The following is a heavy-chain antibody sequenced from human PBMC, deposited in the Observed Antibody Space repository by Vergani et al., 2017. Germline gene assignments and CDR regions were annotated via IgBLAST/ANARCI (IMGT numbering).Heavy chain of an antibody. D-gene: IGHD2-2*01. CDR3: ARDPDIVVVPAAPYYYYYYGMDV. Sequence: QVQLVQSGAEVKKPGASVKVSCKASGYTFTSYGISWVRQAPGQGLEWMGWISAYNGNTNYAQKLQGRVTMTTDTSTSTAYMELRSLRPDDTVVYYCARDPDIVVVPAAPYYYYYYGMDVWGQGTTVTVSS. CDR1: GYTFTSYG. CDR2: ISAYNGNT. J-gene: IGHJ6*02. V-gene: IGHV1-18*04.